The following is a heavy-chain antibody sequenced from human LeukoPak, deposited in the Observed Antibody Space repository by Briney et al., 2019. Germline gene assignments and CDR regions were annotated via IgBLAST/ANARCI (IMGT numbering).Heavy chain of an antibody. CDR2: INHSGST. CDR3: ARSDYVWGSYRWSGAFDI. J-gene: IGHJ3*02. CDR1: GGSFSGYY. Sequence: SETLSLTCAVYGGSFSGYYWSWIRQPLGKGLEWIGEINHSGSTNYNPSLKSRVTISVDTSKNQFSLKLSSVTAADTAVYYCARSDYVWGSYRWSGAFDIWGQGTMVTVSS. V-gene: IGHV4-34*01. D-gene: IGHD3-16*02.